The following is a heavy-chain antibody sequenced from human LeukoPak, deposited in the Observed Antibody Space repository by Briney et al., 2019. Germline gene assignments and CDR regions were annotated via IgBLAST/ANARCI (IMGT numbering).Heavy chain of an antibody. V-gene: IGHV3-23*01. Sequence: GGSLRLSCAASGFPFSSHGMSWVRQAPGKGLEWVTAISGTGGTTYYADSVKGRFTISRDHSKNTLYLQMNSLRAEDTAVYYCAKEDGIIAVAGIALYWGQGTLVTVSS. J-gene: IGHJ4*02. CDR2: ISGTGGTT. CDR3: AKEDGIIAVAGIALY. D-gene: IGHD6-19*01. CDR1: GFPFSSHG.